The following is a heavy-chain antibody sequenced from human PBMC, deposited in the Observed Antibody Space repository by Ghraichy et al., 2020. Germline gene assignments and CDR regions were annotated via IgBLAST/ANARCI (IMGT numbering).Heavy chain of an antibody. CDR1: GYTFTSYG. J-gene: IGHJ5*02. CDR2: ISAYNGNT. V-gene: IGHV1-18*01. D-gene: IGHD3-10*01. CDR3: ARVLRVGDNQPTRYNWFDP. Sequence: ASVKVSCKASGYTFTSYGISWVRQAPGQGLEWMGWISAYNGNTNYAQKLQGRVTMTTDTSTSTAYMELRSLRSDDTAVYYCARVLRVGDNQPTRYNWFDPWGQGTLVTVSS.